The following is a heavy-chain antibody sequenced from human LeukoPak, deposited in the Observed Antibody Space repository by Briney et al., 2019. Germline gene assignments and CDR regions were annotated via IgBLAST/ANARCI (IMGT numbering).Heavy chain of an antibody. J-gene: IGHJ4*02. D-gene: IGHD3-22*01. Sequence: PSETLSLTCTVSGGSISSYYWSWIRQPPGKGLEWIGYIYYSGSTNYNPSLKSRVTISGETSKNKFSLTLSSVTAADTAVYYCARDRAYYDSSGYLSLFDYWGQGTLVTVSS. CDR2: IYYSGST. CDR1: GGSISSYY. V-gene: IGHV4-59*01. CDR3: ARDRAYYDSSGYLSLFDY.